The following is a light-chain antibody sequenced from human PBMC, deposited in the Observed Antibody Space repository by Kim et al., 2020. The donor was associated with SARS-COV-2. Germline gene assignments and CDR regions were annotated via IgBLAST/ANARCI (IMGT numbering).Light chain of an antibody. V-gene: IGKV3-20*01. J-gene: IGKJ2*01. CDR1: QSVSSSY. Sequence: LSPGDRATLSCRAIQSVSSSYLAWYQQKPGQAPRLLIYGASSRATGIPDRFSGSGSGTDFTLTISRLEPEDFAVYYCQQYGSSPYTFGQGTKLEI. CDR2: GAS. CDR3: QQYGSSPYT.